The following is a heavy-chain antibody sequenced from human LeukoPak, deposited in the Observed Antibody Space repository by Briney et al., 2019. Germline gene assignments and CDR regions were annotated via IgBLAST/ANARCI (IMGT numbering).Heavy chain of an antibody. CDR1: GGSISSYY. D-gene: IGHD1-26*01. CDR3: ARGGHSGSYYDFDY. Sequence: PSETLSPTCTVSGGSISSYYWSWIRQPPGKGLEWIGYIYYSGSTNYNPSLKSRVTISVDTSKNQFSLKLSSVTAADTAVYNCARGGHSGSYYDFDYWGQGTLVTVSS. J-gene: IGHJ4*02. V-gene: IGHV4-59*01. CDR2: IYYSGST.